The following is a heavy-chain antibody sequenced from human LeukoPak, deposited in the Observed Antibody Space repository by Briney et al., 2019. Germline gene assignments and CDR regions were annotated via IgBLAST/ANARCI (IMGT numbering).Heavy chain of an antibody. V-gene: IGHV4-34*01. D-gene: IGHD2-15*01. CDR2: INHSGST. J-gene: IGHJ4*02. Sequence: ASETLSPTCAVYGGSFSGYYWSWIRQLPGKGLEWIGEINHSGSTSYNPSLKSRVTISVDTSKNQFSLKLSSVTAADTAVYYCARGPAVVAATRGAGRFDYWGQGTLVTVSS. CDR1: GGSFSGYY. CDR3: ARGPAVVAATRGAGRFDY.